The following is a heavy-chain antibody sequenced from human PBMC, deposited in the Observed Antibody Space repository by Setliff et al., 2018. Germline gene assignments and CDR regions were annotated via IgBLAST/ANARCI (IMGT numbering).Heavy chain of an antibody. CDR2: ISSASKDI. CDR1: GFMFGAYS. V-gene: IGHV3-21*01. D-gene: IGHD3-10*01. J-gene: IGHJ3*02. CDR3: ARRPPNGFGEFGNAFDI. Sequence: GGSLRLSCTASGFMFGAYSMTWVRQAPGKGLEWVSSISSASKDIYYADSVRGRFTISRDNAKNSLYLQMNSLRAEDTAVYYCARRPPNGFGEFGNAFDIWGQGTMVTVSS.